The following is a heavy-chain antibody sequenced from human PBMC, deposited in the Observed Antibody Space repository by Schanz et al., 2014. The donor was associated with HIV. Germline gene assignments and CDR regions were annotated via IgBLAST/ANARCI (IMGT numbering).Heavy chain of an antibody. V-gene: IGHV3-23*01. CDR3: ARRGNQSPTKGGSFDY. CDR1: GFLFSSYG. D-gene: IGHD1-26*01. J-gene: IGHJ4*02. CDR2: VTSSGSTA. Sequence: EVQVLESGGDLVQPGGSLRLSCAASGFLFSSYGMSWVRQAPGKGLEWASSVTSSGSTANYANPVRGRFTISRDNSKNTVSLQMSSLRVEDTAQYYCARRGNQSPTKGGSFDYWGQGVLVSVSS.